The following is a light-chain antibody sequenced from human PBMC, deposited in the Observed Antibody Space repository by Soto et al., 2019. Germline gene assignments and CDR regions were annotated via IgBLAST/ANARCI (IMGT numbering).Light chain of an antibody. CDR1: QSIRSY. Sequence: DIQMTQSPSSLSASVGDRVTITCRASQSIRSYLNWYQQKPGKAPKLLIYAASSLQSGLPSGFSGSGAGTDFTLTIRSLQPEDFATFYCQQSYSTPYTLGQGTKLQV. CDR3: QQSYSTPYT. V-gene: IGKV1-39*01. CDR2: AAS. J-gene: IGKJ2*01.